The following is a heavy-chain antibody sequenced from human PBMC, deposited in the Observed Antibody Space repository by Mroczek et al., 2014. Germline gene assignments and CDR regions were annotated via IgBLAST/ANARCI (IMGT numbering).Heavy chain of an antibody. Sequence: QVQLQQWGAGLLKPSETLSLTCAVYGGSFSGYYWSWIRQPPGKGLEWIGEINHSGSTNYNPSLKSRVTISVDTSKNQFSLKLSSVTAADTAVYYCAREEITIFGVVREIDYWGQGTLVTVSS. CDR1: GGSFSGYY. D-gene: IGHD3-3*01. CDR3: AREEITIFGVVREIDY. V-gene: IGHV4-34*01. J-gene: IGHJ4*02. CDR2: INHSGST.